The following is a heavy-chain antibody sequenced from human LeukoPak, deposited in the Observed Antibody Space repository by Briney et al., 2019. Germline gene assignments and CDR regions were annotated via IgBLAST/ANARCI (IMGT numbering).Heavy chain of an antibody. D-gene: IGHD3-10*01. CDR1: GYTFTGYY. CDR3: ASPVLLWFGEATNAFDI. V-gene: IGHV1-2*02. J-gene: IGHJ3*02. CDR2: INPKRGGT. Sequence: GAPVKVSCKASGYTFTGYYMHWVRQAPGQGREGMGWINPKRGGTNYPKKLQGRVTMTRDTSISTAYMELSRLRSDDTAVYYCASPVLLWFGEATNAFDIWGQGTMVTVSS.